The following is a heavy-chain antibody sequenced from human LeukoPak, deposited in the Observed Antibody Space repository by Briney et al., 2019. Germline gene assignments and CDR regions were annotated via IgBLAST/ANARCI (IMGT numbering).Heavy chain of an antibody. CDR2: IKYDGSEK. D-gene: IGHD6-19*01. J-gene: IGHJ6*03. CDR3: ARDLGYSTGWYENYSYYYYMDV. V-gene: IGHV3-7*01. Sequence: PGGSLRLSCAASGFTFSSYAMSWVRQAPGKGLEWVANIKYDGSEKYYMDSVKGRFTISRDNAKNSLFLQMNSPRAEDTAVYFCARDLGYSTGWYENYSYYYYMDVWGKGTTVTVSS. CDR1: GFTFSSYA.